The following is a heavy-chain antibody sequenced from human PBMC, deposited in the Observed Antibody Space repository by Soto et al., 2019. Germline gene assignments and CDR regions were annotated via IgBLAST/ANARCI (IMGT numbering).Heavy chain of an antibody. CDR3: ARWSSSSLESLFDP. CDR1: GGCISSSTYY. J-gene: IGHJ5*02. D-gene: IGHD6-6*01. V-gene: IGHV4-39*01. Sequence: PSESMYLPCTVSGGCISSSTYYWEWIRQPPGKGLEWIGAMYYTGTKNYNPSLERRVTMSVNTSTNQFSPKLSSVTPTDTAVYYCARWSSSSLESLFDPCGRRILVTVSS. CDR2: MYYTGTK.